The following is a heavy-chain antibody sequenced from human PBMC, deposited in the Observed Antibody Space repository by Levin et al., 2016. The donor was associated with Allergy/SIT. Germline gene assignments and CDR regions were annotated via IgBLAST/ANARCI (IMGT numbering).Heavy chain of an antibody. J-gene: IGHJ4*02. D-gene: IGHD3-16*01. CDR3: ARAERGVFDY. V-gene: IGHV3-48*02. CDR2: ISSSSSTI. Sequence: WIRQPPGKGLEWVSYISSSSSTIYYADSVKGRFTISRDNAKNSLYLQMNSLRDEDTAVYYCARAERGVFDYWGQGTLVTVSS.